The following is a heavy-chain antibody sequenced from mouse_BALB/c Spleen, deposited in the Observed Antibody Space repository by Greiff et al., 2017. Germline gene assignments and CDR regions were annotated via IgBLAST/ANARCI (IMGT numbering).Heavy chain of an antibody. CDR2: INPNNGGT. Sequence: EVQLQQSGPELVKPGASVKIPCKASGYTFTDYNMDWVKQSHGKSLEWIGDINPNNGGTIYNQKFKGKATLTVDKSSSTAYMELRSLTSEDTAVYYCARRGPNYGNYVGYWGQGTTLTVSS. CDR3: ARRGPNYGNYVGY. D-gene: IGHD2-1*01. J-gene: IGHJ2*01. CDR1: GYTFTDYN. V-gene: IGHV1-18*01.